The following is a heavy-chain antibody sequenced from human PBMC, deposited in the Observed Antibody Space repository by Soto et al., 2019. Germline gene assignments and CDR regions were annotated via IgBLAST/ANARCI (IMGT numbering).Heavy chain of an antibody. CDR1: GYSFTSYW. J-gene: IGHJ3*02. V-gene: IGHV5-51*01. CDR3: ACSNSSSWYNDAFDI. Sequence: PGESLKISCKGSGYSFTSYWIGWVRQMPGKGLEWMGIIYPGDSNTRYSPSFQGQVTISADKSISTAYLQWSSLKASDTAMYYCACSNSSSWYNDAFDIWGQGTMVTVSS. CDR2: IYPGDSNT. D-gene: IGHD6-13*01.